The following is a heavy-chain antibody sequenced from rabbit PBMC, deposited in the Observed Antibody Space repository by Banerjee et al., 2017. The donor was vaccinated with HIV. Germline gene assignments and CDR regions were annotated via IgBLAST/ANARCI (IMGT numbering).Heavy chain of an antibody. CDR3: AREGFGGGVYVGAGIAL. CDR1: GIDFSSYYY. D-gene: IGHD4-2*01. V-gene: IGHV1S43*01. Sequence: QQQLEESGGGLVKPGGTLTLTCKASGIDFSSYYYMCWVRQAPGKGLEWIACIYTGSSSNTYYASWAEGRFTITKNTSLNTVTLQLNSLTAADTATYFCAREGFGGGVYVGAGIALWGPGTLVTVS. CDR2: IYTGSSSNT. J-gene: IGHJ4*01.